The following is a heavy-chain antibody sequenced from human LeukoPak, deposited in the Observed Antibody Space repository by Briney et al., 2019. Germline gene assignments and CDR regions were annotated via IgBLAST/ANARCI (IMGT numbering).Heavy chain of an antibody. CDR1: GFTFSSYA. CDR2: ISYDGSNK. D-gene: IGHD6-13*01. Sequence: GSLRLSCAASGFTFSSYAMHWVRQAPGKGLEWVAVISYDGSNKYYADSVKGRFTISRDNSKNTLYLQMNSLRAEDTAVYYCASSLSIGSSYFDYWGQGTLVTVSS. J-gene: IGHJ4*02. V-gene: IGHV3-30*04. CDR3: ASSLSIGSSYFDY.